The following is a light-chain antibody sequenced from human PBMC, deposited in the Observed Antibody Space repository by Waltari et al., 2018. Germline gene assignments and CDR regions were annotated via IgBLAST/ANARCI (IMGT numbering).Light chain of an antibody. CDR2: DAS. Sequence: AIQLTQSPSSLSASVGDRVTLTCRASQDISTALAWYQQKSGEAPKLLIYDASTLGSGVPSRFSGSGTGTDFTLTISRLQPEDFSTYHCQQFHNYPPTFGQGTRLEIK. CDR3: QQFHNYPPT. V-gene: IGKV1D-13*01. CDR1: QDISTA. J-gene: IGKJ5*01.